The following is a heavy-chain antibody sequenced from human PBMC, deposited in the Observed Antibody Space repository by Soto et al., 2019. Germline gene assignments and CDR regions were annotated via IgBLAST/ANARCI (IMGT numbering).Heavy chain of an antibody. D-gene: IGHD2-21*01. CDR1: GASLSTSY. J-gene: IGHJ5*02. CDR2: IYYAGTT. V-gene: IGHV4-59*08. Sequence: SETLSLTCTVSGASLSTSYWSWIRQSPGKGLEWIGYIYYAGTTSYNPSLKSRVTISLETSKSQFSLRPTSVTAADTAVYYCARLGAYYQSLEPWGPGTLVTVSS. CDR3: ARLGAYYQSLEP.